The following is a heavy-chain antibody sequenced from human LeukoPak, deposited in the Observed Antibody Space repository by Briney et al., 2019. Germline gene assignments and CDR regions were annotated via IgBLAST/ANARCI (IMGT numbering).Heavy chain of an antibody. Sequence: SETLSLTCTVSGGSISTSSYYWGWVRQSPEKGLEWIGNIYYSGTTYCNPSLKSRVTISEDTSRNRFSLMLSSVTAADTAIYYCARQVSDYYYHYMDVWGEGTTVIVSS. CDR2: IYYSGTT. CDR3: ARQVSDYYYHYMDV. V-gene: IGHV4-39*01. J-gene: IGHJ6*03. CDR1: GGSISTSSYY.